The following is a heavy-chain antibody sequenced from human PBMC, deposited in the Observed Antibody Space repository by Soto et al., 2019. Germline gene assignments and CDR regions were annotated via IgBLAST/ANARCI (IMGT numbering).Heavy chain of an antibody. J-gene: IGHJ4*02. Sequence: SGPTLVNPTQTLTLTCSFSGFSLKSTGMCVTWIRQPPGKALEWLALISWDDDKYYSTSLKTRLTISKDTSKNQVVITVTNVDPVDTATYYCARSTMLRGGNLEYWGQGKPVTVS. CDR1: GFSLKSTGMC. CDR3: ARSTMLRGGNLEY. CDR2: ISWDDDK. V-gene: IGHV2-70*12. D-gene: IGHD3-10*01.